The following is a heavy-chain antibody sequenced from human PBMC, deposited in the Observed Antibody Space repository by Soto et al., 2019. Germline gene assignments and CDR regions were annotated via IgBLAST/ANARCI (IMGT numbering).Heavy chain of an antibody. CDR2: IYPGDSDT. J-gene: IGHJ6*02. CDR1: GYSFTSYW. Sequence: PGESLNISCKGSGYSFTSYWIGWVRQMPGKGLEWMGIIYPGDSDTRYSPSFQGQVTISADKSISTAYLQWSSLKASDTAMYYCARGGDSDGSINSFGVWGQGTTVTVSS. CDR3: ARGGDSDGSINSFGV. V-gene: IGHV5-51*01. D-gene: IGHD5-18*01.